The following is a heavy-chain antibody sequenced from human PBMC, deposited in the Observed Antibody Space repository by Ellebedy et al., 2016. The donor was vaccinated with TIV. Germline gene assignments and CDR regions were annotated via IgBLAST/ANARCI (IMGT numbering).Heavy chain of an antibody. CDR2: ISGSGGST. CDR3: AKDLGRNRPLLNLWFGDPPIDY. D-gene: IGHD3-10*01. V-gene: IGHV3-23*01. Sequence: GGSLRLSXAASGFTFSSYAMSWVRQAPGKGLEWVSAISGSGGSTYYADSVKGRFTISRDNSKNTLYLQMNSLRAEDTAVYYCAKDLGRNRPLLNLWFGDPPIDYWGQGTLVTVSS. CDR1: GFTFSSYA. J-gene: IGHJ4*02.